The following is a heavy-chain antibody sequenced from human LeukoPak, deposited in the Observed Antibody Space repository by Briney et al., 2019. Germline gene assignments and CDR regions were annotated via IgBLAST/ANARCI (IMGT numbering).Heavy chain of an antibody. J-gene: IGHJ4*02. V-gene: IGHV3-48*01. Sequence: PGGSLRLSCAASGFTFSSYSMNWVRQAPGKGLEWVSYISSSSSTIYYADSVKGRFTISRDNSKNTLYLQMNSLRAEDTAVYYCARDLGYDSSGYYFPFDYWGQGTLVTVSS. D-gene: IGHD3-22*01. CDR2: ISSSSSTI. CDR1: GFTFSSYS. CDR3: ARDLGYDSSGYYFPFDY.